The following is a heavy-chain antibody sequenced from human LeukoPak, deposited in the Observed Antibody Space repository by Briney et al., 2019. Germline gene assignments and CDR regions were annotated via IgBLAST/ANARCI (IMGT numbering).Heavy chain of an antibody. J-gene: IGHJ5*02. CDR2: ISSSSSYI. Sequence: KSGGSLRLSCEASGFTFSSYSMNWVRQAPGKGLEWVSSISSSSSYIYYADSVKGRFTISRDNAKNSLFLQMNSLRAEDTAVYYCARESVVVGPTATSQFDPWDQGTLVIVSS. CDR1: GFTFSSYS. CDR3: ARESVVVGPTATSQFDP. V-gene: IGHV3-21*01. D-gene: IGHD2-2*01.